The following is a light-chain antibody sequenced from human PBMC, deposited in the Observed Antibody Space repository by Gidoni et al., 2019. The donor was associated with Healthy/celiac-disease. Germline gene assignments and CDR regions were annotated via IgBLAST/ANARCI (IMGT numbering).Light chain of an antibody. CDR1: QVIRND. J-gene: IGKJ1*01. Sequence: AIQTTQSPSSLSASVGDRVTITCRASQVIRNDLGWYQQKPGKAPKLLIYAASSLQSGVPSRFSGSGSGTDFTLTISSLQPEDFATYYCLQDYNYPWTFGQGTKVEIK. CDR2: AAS. V-gene: IGKV1-6*01. CDR3: LQDYNYPWT.